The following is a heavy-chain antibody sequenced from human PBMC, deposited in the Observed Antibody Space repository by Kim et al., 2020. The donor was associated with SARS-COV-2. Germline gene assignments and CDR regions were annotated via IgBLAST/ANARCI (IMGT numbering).Heavy chain of an antibody. J-gene: IGHJ4*02. CDR1: GFTFSSYW. V-gene: IGHV3-74*01. Sequence: GGSLRLSCAASGFTFSSYWMHWVRQAPGKALVWVSRINSDESGTTYADSVKGRFTISRDNAKNTLYLQMTNLRAEDTGVYYCARGNAHAFDYWGQGTLVTVSS. D-gene: IGHD1-1*01. CDR2: INSDESGT. CDR3: ARGNAHAFDY.